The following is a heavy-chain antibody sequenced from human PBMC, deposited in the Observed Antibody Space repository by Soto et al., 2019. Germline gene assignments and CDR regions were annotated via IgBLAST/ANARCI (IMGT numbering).Heavy chain of an antibody. V-gene: IGHV3-30*18. J-gene: IGHJ4*02. CDR3: AKDRGRFNIPYSAFDY. Sequence: PGGSLRLSCAASGFTFSSYGMHWVRQAPGKGLEWVAVISYDGSNKYYADSVKGRFTISRDNSKNTLYLQMNSLRAEDTAVYYCAKDRGRFNIPYSAFDYWGQGTLVTVSS. CDR1: GFTFSSYG. CDR2: ISYDGSNK. D-gene: IGHD2-21*01.